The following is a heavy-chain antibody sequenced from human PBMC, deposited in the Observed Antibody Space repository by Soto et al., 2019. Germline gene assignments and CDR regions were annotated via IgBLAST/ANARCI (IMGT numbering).Heavy chain of an antibody. CDR1: GGSITSSY. CDR2: IYDTGISGYTPST. Sequence: PSETLSLTCTVPGGSITSSYWSRIRRPPGKGLEWIAYIYDTGISGYTPSTSYNPSLKSRVTTSVDTSKSQFSLKLTSVTAADTAVYYCARGEDAFFYYGLDVWGQGITVTVSS. J-gene: IGHJ6*02. V-gene: IGHV4-59*01. CDR3: ARGEDAFFYYGLDV.